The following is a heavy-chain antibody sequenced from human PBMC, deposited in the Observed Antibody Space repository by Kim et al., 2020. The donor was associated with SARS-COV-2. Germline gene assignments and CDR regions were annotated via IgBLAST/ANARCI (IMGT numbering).Heavy chain of an antibody. V-gene: IGHV3-66*01. CDR1: GFTVSSNY. Sequence: GGSLRLSCAASGFTVSSNYMSWVRQAPGKGLEWVSVIYSGGSTYYADSVKGRFTISRDNSKNTLYLQMNSLRAEDTAVYYCAREEELDDAFDIWGQGTMVTVSS. CDR3: AREEELDDAFDI. J-gene: IGHJ3*02. CDR2: IYSGGST. D-gene: IGHD3-10*01.